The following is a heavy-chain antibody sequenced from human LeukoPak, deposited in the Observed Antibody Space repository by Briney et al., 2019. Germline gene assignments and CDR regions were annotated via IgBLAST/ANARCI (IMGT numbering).Heavy chain of an antibody. V-gene: IGHV3-53*01. D-gene: IGHD2-15*01. J-gene: IGHJ4*02. CDR3: AKTPCSGGSCYLDY. CDR1: GFTVSSNS. CDR2: IYSGGNT. Sequence: GGSLRLSCTVSGFTVSSNSMSWVRQAPGKGLEWVSFIYSGGNTHYSDSVKGRFTISRDNSKNTLYLQMNSLRAEDTAVYYCAKTPCSGGSCYLDYWGQGTLVTVSS.